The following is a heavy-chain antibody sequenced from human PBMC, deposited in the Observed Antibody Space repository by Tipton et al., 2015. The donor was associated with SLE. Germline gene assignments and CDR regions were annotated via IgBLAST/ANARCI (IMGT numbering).Heavy chain of an antibody. D-gene: IGHD5-24*01. J-gene: IGHJ4*02. V-gene: IGHV4-39*07. Sequence: TLSLTRTVSGGSISDRSYYWGWIRQPPGKGLEWLGTIYHSGTTYYNPSLKGRLTLSIDTSKNQFSPKLSSVTAADTAVYYCVRLELPATKADYWGPGTLVTVSS. CDR2: IYHSGTT. CDR3: VRLELPATKADY. CDR1: GGSISDRSYY.